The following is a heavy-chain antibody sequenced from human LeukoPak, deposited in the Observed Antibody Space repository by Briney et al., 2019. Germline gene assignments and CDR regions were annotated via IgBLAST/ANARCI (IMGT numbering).Heavy chain of an antibody. CDR3: ARGAFYSDSSGSNFDY. CDR2: KYYSGST. D-gene: IGHD3-22*01. J-gene: IGHJ4*01. V-gene: IGHV4-61*01. CDR1: GVSINTCCYY. Sequence: SETLSLTCDVSGVSINTCCYYWTWIRQPPGKGLEWIGYKYYSGSTRYNSSLRSRLTISLDSSKNQFSLRLTSVTAADTAVYYCARGAFYSDSSGSNFDYWGQGTLVTVSS.